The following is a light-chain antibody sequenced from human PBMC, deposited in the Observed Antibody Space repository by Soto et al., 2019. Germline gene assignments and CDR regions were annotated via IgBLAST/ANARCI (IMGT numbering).Light chain of an antibody. CDR3: QQSYSTLLIT. V-gene: IGKV1-39*01. Sequence: DIQMTQSPSSLSASVGDRVTITCRASQSISTYLNWYQQKPGKAPKLLIYAASDLQSGVPSRFSGSGSGTDFTLTISSLQPEDFATYYCQQSYSTLLITFGQGTLMEIK. CDR2: AAS. CDR1: QSISTY. J-gene: IGKJ5*01.